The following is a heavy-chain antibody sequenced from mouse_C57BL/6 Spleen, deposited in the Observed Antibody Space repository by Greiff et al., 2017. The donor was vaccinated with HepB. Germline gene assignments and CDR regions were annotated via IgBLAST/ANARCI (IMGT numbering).Heavy chain of an antibody. V-gene: IGHV1-5*01. Sequence: VQLKQSGTVLARPGASVKMSCKTSGYTFTSYWMHWVKQRPGQGLEWIGAIYPGNSDTSYNQKFKGKAKLTAVTSASTAYMELSSLTNEDSAVYYCTRSRVTTVPWFAYWGQGTLVTVSA. CDR1: GYTFTSYW. J-gene: IGHJ3*01. CDR3: TRSRVTTVPWFAY. D-gene: IGHD2-2*01. CDR2: IYPGNSDT.